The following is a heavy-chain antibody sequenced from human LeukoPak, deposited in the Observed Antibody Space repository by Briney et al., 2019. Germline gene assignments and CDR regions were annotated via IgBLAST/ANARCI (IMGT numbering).Heavy chain of an antibody. CDR3: ATTRRYYYDSSGPDAFDL. Sequence: GASVKVSCKASGYTFTGYYIHLVRQAPGQGLEWMGWINPNSGGTNYAQNFQGSITMTRDTSISTAYMELSRLRSDDTAVYYCATTRRYYYDSSGPDAFDLWGQGTMVTVSS. D-gene: IGHD3-22*01. CDR2: INPNSGGT. J-gene: IGHJ3*01. CDR1: GYTFTGYY. V-gene: IGHV1-2*02.